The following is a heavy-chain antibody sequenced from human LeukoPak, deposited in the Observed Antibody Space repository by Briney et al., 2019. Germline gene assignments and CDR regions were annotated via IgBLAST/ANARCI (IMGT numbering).Heavy chain of an antibody. CDR2: IHHSGST. CDR3: ARAAVFGGWLDY. CDR1: NYSITSHH. J-gene: IGHJ4*02. V-gene: IGHV4-59*11. Sequence: SETLSLTCSVSNYSITSHHWGWIRQPPGKGLEWIANIHHSGSTNDNPSLKSRVTISVDTAKNQYSLKLSSVTAADTAMYYCARAAVFGGWLDYWGQGTLVTVSS. D-gene: IGHD6-19*01.